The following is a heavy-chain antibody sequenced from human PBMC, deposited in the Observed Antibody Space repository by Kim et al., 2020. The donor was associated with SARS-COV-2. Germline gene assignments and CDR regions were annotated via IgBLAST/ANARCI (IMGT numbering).Heavy chain of an antibody. CDR3: ARRGSDTAMPNYYYYGMDV. V-gene: IGHV1-18*01. D-gene: IGHD5-18*01. Sequence: ASVKVSCKASGYTFTSYGISWVRQAPGQGLEWMGWISAYNGNTNYAQKLQGRVTMTTDTSTSTAYMELRSLRSDDTAVYYCARRGSDTAMPNYYYYGMDVWGQGTTVTVSS. CDR2: ISAYNGNT. CDR1: GYTFTSYG. J-gene: IGHJ6*02.